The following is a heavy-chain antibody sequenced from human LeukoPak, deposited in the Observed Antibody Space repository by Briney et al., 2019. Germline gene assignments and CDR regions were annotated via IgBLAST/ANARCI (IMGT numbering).Heavy chain of an antibody. V-gene: IGHV3-21*01. CDR2: ISSSSSYI. D-gene: IGHD6-19*01. CDR3: ARSIGSGWPFDY. Sequence: GGSLRLSCAASGFTFSSYSMNWVRQAPGKGLEWVSSISSSSSYIYYADSVKGRFTISRDNAKNSLYLQMNSLRAEDTAVYYCARSIGSGWPFDYWGQGTLVTVSP. CDR1: GFTFSSYS. J-gene: IGHJ4*02.